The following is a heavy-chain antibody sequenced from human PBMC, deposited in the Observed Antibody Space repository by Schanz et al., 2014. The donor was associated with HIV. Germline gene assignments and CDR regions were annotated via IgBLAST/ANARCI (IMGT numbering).Heavy chain of an antibody. Sequence: QVQLQQWGAGLLKPSETLSLTCAVYSGPFGGTWWNWLRQPPGKGLEWIGEINHSGGTNYNPSLKSRVTISVDTSKRQFPLKLRSVTAADTAVYYCAHYDFWSGVHYFDNWGQGTLVTVSS. J-gene: IGHJ4*02. D-gene: IGHD3-3*01. V-gene: IGHV4-34*01. CDR3: AHYDFWSGVHYFDN. CDR2: INHSGGT. CDR1: SGPFGGTW.